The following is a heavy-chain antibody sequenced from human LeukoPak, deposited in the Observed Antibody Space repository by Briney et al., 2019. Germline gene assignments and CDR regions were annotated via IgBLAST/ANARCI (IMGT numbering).Heavy chain of an antibody. CDR1: GFTFTGYS. CDR3: ARDRSVRLRSYYNYGLDV. V-gene: IGHV1-2*02. D-gene: IGHD5/OR15-5a*01. CDR2: INPSTGGT. J-gene: IGHJ6*02. Sequence: ASVEVSCKTSGFTFTGYSMHWVRQVPGQGLEWMGWINPSTGGTKYPQKFQGRVTLTMDTYISTAYMDLSSLRSDDTAVYYCARDRSVRLRSYYNYGLDVWGQGTTVTVSS.